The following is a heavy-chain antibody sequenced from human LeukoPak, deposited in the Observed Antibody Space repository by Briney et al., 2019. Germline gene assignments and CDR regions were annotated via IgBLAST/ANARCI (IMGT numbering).Heavy chain of an antibody. CDR1: GFTFSHYG. V-gene: IGHV3-23*01. CDR3: ASHYGSGSNNSLDP. D-gene: IGHD3-10*01. Sequence: GGSLRLSCGASGFTFSHYGMSWVRHTPGKGLEWVSAISGSGDATFYADSVQGRFTISRDNSNNTLYLQMNSLRAEDTAVYYCASHYGSGSNNSLDPWGQGTLVTVSS. J-gene: IGHJ5*02. CDR2: ISGSGDAT.